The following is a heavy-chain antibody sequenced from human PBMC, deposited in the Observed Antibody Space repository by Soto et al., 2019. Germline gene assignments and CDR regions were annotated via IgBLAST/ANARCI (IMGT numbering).Heavy chain of an antibody. J-gene: IGHJ4*02. CDR2: IYDSGNT. V-gene: IGHV4-30-4*01. CDR1: GGSISDGAYY. D-gene: IGHD2-21*01. Sequence: QVQLQESGPGLVKPSQTLSLTCTVSGGSISDGAYYWSWIRQPPGKGLEWIGHIYDSGNTYNNPSLKRRLTISVDTSKNHFSLNLNSVTAADTAVYYCASGLSGDKVDQWGQGTLVTVSS. CDR3: ASGLSGDKVDQ.